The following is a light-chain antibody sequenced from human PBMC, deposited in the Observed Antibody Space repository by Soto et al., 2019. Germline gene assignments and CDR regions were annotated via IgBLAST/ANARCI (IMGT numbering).Light chain of an antibody. Sequence: DIPMTQSPSSLSASVGDRVTITCRASQSISSYLNWYQQKPGKAPKLLIYAASSLQSGVPSRFSGSGSGTDFTLTISSLQPEXFXTYXXXQXYXTPPLTFGGGTKVEIK. CDR3: XQXYXTPPLT. V-gene: IGKV1-39*01. CDR1: QSISSY. J-gene: IGKJ4*01. CDR2: AAS.